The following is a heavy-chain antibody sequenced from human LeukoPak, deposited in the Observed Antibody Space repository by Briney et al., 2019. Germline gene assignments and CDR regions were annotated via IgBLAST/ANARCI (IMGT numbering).Heavy chain of an antibody. J-gene: IGHJ4*02. CDR2: ISSSSSII. D-gene: IGHD1-26*01. CDR3: ARPSEAPTFDY. Sequence: GGSLRLSCAASGFTFSSYSMNWVRQAPGKGLEWVSYISSSSSIIYYADSVKGRFTISRDNAKNSLYLQMNSLRAEDTAVYYCARPSEAPTFDYWGQGTLVTVSS. CDR1: GFTFSSYS. V-gene: IGHV3-48*04.